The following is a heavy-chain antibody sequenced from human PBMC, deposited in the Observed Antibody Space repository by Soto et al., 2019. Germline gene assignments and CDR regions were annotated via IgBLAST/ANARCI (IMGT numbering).Heavy chain of an antibody. CDR2: VYYSGST. CDR1: GGSLIDDY. J-gene: IGHJ3*02. Sequence: QVQLQESGPGLVKPLETVSLTCTVSGGSLIDDYWNWLRQPPGKGLEWIGYVYYSGSTNYNPSLKSRVTISVDRSKNQFSLKLSSVTAADTAVYYCARGNDWKSSTFDIWGHGTMVSVSS. V-gene: IGHV4-59*01. D-gene: IGHD2-21*01. CDR3: ARGNDWKSSTFDI.